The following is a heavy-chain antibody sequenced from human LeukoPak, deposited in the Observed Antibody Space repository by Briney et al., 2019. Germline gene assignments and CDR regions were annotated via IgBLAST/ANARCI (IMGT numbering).Heavy chain of an antibody. D-gene: IGHD1-26*01. Sequence: ASVKASCKASGGTFSSYAISWVRQAPGQGLEWMGIIIPSGGSTSYSQKFQGRVTMTRDTSTSTVYMELSSLRSEDTAIYYCARGPASGSYFFDFWGQGTLVAVSS. J-gene: IGHJ4*02. CDR3: ARGPASGSYFFDF. CDR2: IIPSGGST. CDR1: GGTFSSYA. V-gene: IGHV1-46*01.